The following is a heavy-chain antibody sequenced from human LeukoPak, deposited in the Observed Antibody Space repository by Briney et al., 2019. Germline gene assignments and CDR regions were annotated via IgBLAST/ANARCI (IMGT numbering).Heavy chain of an antibody. CDR3: ARGHRTAAYDSSGSDY. J-gene: IGHJ4*02. D-gene: IGHD3-22*01. CDR2: ISADNGDT. CDR1: GYTFTSYG. V-gene: IGHV1-18*01. Sequence: ASVKVSCKASGYTFTSYGINWVRQAPGQGLDWMGWISADNGDTKYAQKIQGRVTMTTDSSTSTAYMELRSLRSDDAAVYYCARGHRTAAYDSSGSDYWGQGTLVTVSS.